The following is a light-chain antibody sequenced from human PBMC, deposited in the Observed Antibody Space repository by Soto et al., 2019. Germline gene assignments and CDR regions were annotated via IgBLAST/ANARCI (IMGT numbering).Light chain of an antibody. Sequence: EIVMTQSPATLSVSPGEIATLSCRASQSVNSMLGWYQQKPGQPPRLLIYDSSTRATGFPDRFSGSGSGTDFTLTIIGLEPEDFAVYYCQQYDISPWTFGQGTKVDIK. J-gene: IGKJ1*01. CDR3: QQYDISPWT. CDR2: DSS. V-gene: IGKV3D-15*01. CDR1: QSVNSM.